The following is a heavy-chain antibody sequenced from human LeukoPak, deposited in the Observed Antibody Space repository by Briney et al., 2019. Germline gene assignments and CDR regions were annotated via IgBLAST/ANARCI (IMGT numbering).Heavy chain of an antibody. CDR3: ARYCSSTSCYDY. D-gene: IGHD2-2*01. V-gene: IGHV3-11*03. J-gene: IGHJ4*02. Sequence: GGSLRLSCAASGFTFSDYYMSWIRQAPGKGLEWVSYISSSSSYTNYADSVKGRFTISRDNAKNSLYLQMNSLRAEDTAVYYCARYCSSTSCYDYWGQGTLVTVSS. CDR1: GFTFSDYY. CDR2: ISSSSSYT.